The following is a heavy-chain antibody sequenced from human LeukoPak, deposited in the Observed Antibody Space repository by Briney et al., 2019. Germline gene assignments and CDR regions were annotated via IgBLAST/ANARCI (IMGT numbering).Heavy chain of an antibody. D-gene: IGHD3-10*01. CDR3: ARLGGAQGYYYRSGSNHYFDH. CDR1: GFTLVGHY. V-gene: IGHV1-2*02. J-gene: IGHJ4*02. CDR2: INPDSGGT. Sequence: ASVKVSCKTSGFTLVGHYMHWVRQAPGQGLEWMGWINPDSGGTDYPQKFRGRVTMTRDTSSNTLYMELSSLRSDDTAVYYCARLGGAQGYYYRSGSNHYFDHWGQGTLVTVSS.